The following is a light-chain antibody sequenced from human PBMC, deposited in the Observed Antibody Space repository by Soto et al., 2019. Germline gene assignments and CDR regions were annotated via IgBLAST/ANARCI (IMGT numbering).Light chain of an antibody. CDR2: NVS. CDR3: MQGTHWPPLT. J-gene: IGKJ5*01. Sequence: DVVMTQSPLSLPVTLGQPASISCRSSQSLVYSDGNTYLNWFQQRPGQSPRRLIYNVSKRDSGVPDRCSGSGSGTAFTLKISRVEAEDVGVYYCMQGTHWPPLTFGQGTRLEIK. CDR1: QSLVYSDGNTY. V-gene: IGKV2-30*01.